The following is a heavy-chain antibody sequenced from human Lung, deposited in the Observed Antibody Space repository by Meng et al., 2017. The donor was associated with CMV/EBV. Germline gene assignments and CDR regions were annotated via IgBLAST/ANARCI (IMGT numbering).Heavy chain of an antibody. CDR3: STEGPLNWFDR. CDR1: GGTFSNYP. CDR2: FIPIFGTP. Sequence: SVXVSCKASGGTFSNYPVSWVRHAPGLGLEWMGGFIPIFGTPNYAQKFQGRLTITTAESTSTAYMDLNSLRSEDTAVCYCSTEGPLNWFDRWGQGTLVTVSS. J-gene: IGHJ5*01. V-gene: IGHV1-69*05.